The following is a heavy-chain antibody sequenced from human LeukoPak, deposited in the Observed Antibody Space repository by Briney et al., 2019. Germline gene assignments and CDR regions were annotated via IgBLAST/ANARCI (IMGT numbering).Heavy chain of an antibody. CDR2: INHSGST. CDR1: GGSFSGYY. CDR3: ARVRSLYYFDY. V-gene: IGHV4-34*01. J-gene: IGHJ4*02. Sequence: PSETLSLTCAVYGGSFSGYYWSWIRQPPGKGLEWIGEINHSGSTNYNPSLKSRVTISVDTSKNQFSLKLSSVTAADMAVYYCARVRSLYYFDYWGQGTLVTVSS.